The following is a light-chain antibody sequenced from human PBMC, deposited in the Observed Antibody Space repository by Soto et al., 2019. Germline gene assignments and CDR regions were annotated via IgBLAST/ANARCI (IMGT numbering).Light chain of an antibody. Sequence: EIGLTQSADALSLYPGERATLSFWASHSVTTHLAWFQQRPGQTPRLLIYDASTRAPGIPAWFSGRGSGADFTLTISSLEPEDFAVYYCQQRSDSITFGQGTRLEI. CDR3: QQRSDSIT. CDR2: DAS. CDR1: HSVTTH. V-gene: IGKV3-11*01. J-gene: IGKJ5*01.